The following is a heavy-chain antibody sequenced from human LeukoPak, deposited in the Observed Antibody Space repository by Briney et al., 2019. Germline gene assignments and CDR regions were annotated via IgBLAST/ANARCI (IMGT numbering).Heavy chain of an antibody. D-gene: IGHD3-10*01. CDR3: ARELWFGEFYFDY. Sequence: ASVKVSCKASGYIFTGYYMHWIRQAPGQGLEWIGWINPNSGGTNYAQKFQGRVTMTRDTFISTVYMDLSRLRSDDTAVYYCARELWFGEFYFDYWGQGTLVTVSS. V-gene: IGHV1-2*02. J-gene: IGHJ4*02. CDR1: GYIFTGYY. CDR2: INPNSGGT.